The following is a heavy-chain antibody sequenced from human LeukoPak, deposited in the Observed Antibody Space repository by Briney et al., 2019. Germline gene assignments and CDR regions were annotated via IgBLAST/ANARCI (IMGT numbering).Heavy chain of an antibody. D-gene: IGHD2-21*02. J-gene: IGHJ4*02. CDR3: VKARMPHCGTDCLES. Sequence: PGESLRLSCAASGFTFSNYGMSWVRQAPGKGLEWVSVIRGSGGGTYYADSVKGRFIISRDNSKNTVYLQMNSLRAEDTAVYYCVKARMPHCGTDCLESWGQGTLVTVSS. V-gene: IGHV3-23*01. CDR2: IRGSGGGT. CDR1: GFTFSNYG.